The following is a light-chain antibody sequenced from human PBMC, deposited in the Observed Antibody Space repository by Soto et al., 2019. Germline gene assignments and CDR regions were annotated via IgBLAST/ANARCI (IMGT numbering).Light chain of an antibody. Sequence: QSVLTQPPSVPGAPGQRVTISCSGSSSNIGAGYDVHWYQQVSGTAPKLLIYGNTNRPSGVPDRFSGSKSGNSASLAITGLQAEDEADYYCQSYDSSLSDDVFGTGTKLTVL. CDR1: SSNIGAGYD. CDR2: GNT. CDR3: QSYDSSLSDDV. J-gene: IGLJ1*01. V-gene: IGLV1-40*01.